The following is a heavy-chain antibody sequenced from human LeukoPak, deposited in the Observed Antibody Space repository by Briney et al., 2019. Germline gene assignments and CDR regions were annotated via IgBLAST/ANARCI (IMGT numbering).Heavy chain of an antibody. CDR2: ISSSSSYI. D-gene: IGHD1-26*01. J-gene: IGHJ3*02. V-gene: IGHV3-21*01. Sequence: PGGSLRLSCAASGFTFSSYAMSWVRQAPGKGLEWVSSISSSSSYIYYADSVKGRFTISRDNAKNSLYLQMNSLRAEDTAVYYCARSGSYSPDAFDIWGQGTMVTVSS. CDR1: GFTFSSYA. CDR3: ARSGSYSPDAFDI.